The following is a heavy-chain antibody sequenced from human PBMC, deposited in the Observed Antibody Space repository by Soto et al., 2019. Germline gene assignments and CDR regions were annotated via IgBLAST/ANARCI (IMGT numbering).Heavy chain of an antibody. J-gene: IGHJ4*02. V-gene: IGHV3-74*01. Sequence: EVQLVESGGGLVQPGGSLRLSCAASGFTFSSYWMHWVRQAPGKGLVWVSRTNEDGSTINYADSVKGRFTISRDNAKNTLYLKMNGLRAEDTAVYYCTRDIGGRGGYWGQGTLVTVSS. CDR3: TRDIGGRGGY. CDR1: GFTFSSYW. D-gene: IGHD3-16*01. CDR2: TNEDGSTI.